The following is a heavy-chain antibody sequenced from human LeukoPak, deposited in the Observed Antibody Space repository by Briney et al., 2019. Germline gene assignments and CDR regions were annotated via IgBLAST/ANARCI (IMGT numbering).Heavy chain of an antibody. CDR1: GFTFSSYA. D-gene: IGHD3-3*01. J-gene: IGHJ3*02. Sequence: PGGSLRLSCAASGFTFSSYAMSWVRQAPGKGLEWVSAISGSGGSTYYADSVKGRFTISRDNSKNTPYLQMNSLRAEDTAVYYCAKDHTIFGVEYQYDAFDIWGQGTMVTVSS. V-gene: IGHV3-23*01. CDR3: AKDHTIFGVEYQYDAFDI. CDR2: ISGSGGST.